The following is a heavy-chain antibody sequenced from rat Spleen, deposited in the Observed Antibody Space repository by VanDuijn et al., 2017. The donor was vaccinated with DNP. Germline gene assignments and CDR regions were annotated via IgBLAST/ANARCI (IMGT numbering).Heavy chain of an antibody. CDR2: ISSGGST. D-gene: IGHD1-11*01. J-gene: IGHJ4*01. CDR1: GFSLTSYH. CDR3: TRGGSMDA. Sequence: QVQLKESGPGLVQPSQTLSLTCTVSGFSLTSYHVHWVRQPPGKGLEWIAAISSGGSTYYNSALKSRLTSSRDTSKSQVFLKMNSLQTEDTAIYFCTRGGSMDAWGQGTSVTVSS. V-gene: IGHV2S12*01.